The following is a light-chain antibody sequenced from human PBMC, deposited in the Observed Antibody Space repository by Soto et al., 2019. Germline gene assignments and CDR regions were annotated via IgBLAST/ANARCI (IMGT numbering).Light chain of an antibody. V-gene: IGKV3-20*01. CDR3: QQYGSSAPWT. CDR2: GAS. Sequence: EIVLTQSPGTLSLSPGERATLSCRASQSVTSRHLAWYQQKPGQAPSLLIFGASSRATGIPDRFSGSGSGTNCTLTISRLEPEDCAVYYCQQYGSSAPWTFGQGTKVEIK. CDR1: QSVTSRH. J-gene: IGKJ1*01.